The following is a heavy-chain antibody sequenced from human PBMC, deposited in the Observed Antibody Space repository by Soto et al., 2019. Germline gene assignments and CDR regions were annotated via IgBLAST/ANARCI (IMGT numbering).Heavy chain of an antibody. CDR2: ISSGGTTI. CDR1: GFTFSDYY. V-gene: IGHV3-11*01. Sequence: QVHLVESGGGLVKPGGSLRLSCAVSGFTFSDYYMSWIRQAPGKGLEWVAYISSGGTTIYYGDSVQGRFAISRDNAKNSLYLQMNSLRAEDTAVYYCARDYDILTGYSPFDYWGQGTLVTVSS. J-gene: IGHJ4*02. D-gene: IGHD3-9*01. CDR3: ARDYDILTGYSPFDY.